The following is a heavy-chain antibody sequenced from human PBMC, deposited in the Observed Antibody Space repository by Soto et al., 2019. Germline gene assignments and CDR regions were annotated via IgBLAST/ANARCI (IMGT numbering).Heavy chain of an antibody. Sequence: GGSLRLSCAASGFTFSSYSMNWVRQAPGKGLEWVSYISSSSSTIYYADSVKGRFTISRDNAKNSLYLQMNSLRAEDTAVYYCANGYYGSARGSAFEFWGQGTMVTVSS. D-gene: IGHD3-10*01. J-gene: IGHJ3*01. CDR1: GFTFSSYS. CDR2: ISSSSSTI. V-gene: IGHV3-48*01. CDR3: ANGYYGSARGSAFEF.